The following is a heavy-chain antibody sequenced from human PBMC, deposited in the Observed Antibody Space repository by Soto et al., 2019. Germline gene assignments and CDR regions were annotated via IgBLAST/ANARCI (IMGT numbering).Heavy chain of an antibody. CDR3: ARVTLARSRRVNFDY. CDR2: IYYSGST. J-gene: IGHJ4*02. V-gene: IGHV4-30-4*01. CDR1: GGSISSGDYY. D-gene: IGHD1-1*01. Sequence: LSLTCTVSGGSISSGDYYWSWIRQPPGKGLEWIGYIYYSGSTYYNPSLKSRVTISVDTSKNQFSLKLSSVTAADTAVYYCARVTLARSRRVNFDYWGQGTLVTVSS.